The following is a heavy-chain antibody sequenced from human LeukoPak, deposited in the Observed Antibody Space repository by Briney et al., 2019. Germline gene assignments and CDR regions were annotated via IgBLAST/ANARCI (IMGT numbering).Heavy chain of an antibody. CDR1: GYTFTSYD. D-gene: IGHD3-16*01. CDR2: ISTYNGNT. V-gene: IGHV1-18*01. Sequence: ASVKVSCKASGYTFTSYDINRVRQAPGQGLEWMGWISTYNGNTNYAQKLQGRVTLTTETSTSTAYMELRSLRSDDTAVYYCARTLGHPNDYWGQGTLVTVSA. CDR3: ARTLGHPNDY. J-gene: IGHJ4*02.